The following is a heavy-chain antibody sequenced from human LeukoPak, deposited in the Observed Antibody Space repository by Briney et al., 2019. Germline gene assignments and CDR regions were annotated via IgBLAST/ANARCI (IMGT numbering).Heavy chain of an antibody. CDR2: ISHSGST. J-gene: IGHJ4*02. Sequence: SETLSLTCAVSGYSISRGYYWNWIRRFPGKGLEWIGSISHSGSTSYNPSLKRRITISLETSKNQFSLRLISVTAADSALYYCARGEVGEFDYWGQGRLVIVSS. CDR1: GYSISRGYY. CDR3: ARGEVGEFDY. D-gene: IGHD3-10*01. V-gene: IGHV4-38-2*01.